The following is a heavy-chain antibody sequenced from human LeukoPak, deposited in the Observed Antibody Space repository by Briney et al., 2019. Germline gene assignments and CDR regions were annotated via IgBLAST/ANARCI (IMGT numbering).Heavy chain of an antibody. D-gene: IGHD3-10*01. J-gene: IGHJ4*02. CDR2: INHSGST. Sequence: PSETLSLTCAVYGGSFSGYYCSWIRQPPGQGLEWIGEINHSGSTNYNPSLKRRVTISVDTSKNQFSLKLSSVTAADTAVYYCARRKNNYGSGSSYPFDYWGQGTLVTVSS. V-gene: IGHV4-34*01. CDR1: GGSFSGYY. CDR3: ARRKNNYGSGSSYPFDY.